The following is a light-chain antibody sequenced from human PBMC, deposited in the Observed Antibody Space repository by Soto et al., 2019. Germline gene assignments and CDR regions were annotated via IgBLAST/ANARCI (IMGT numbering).Light chain of an antibody. CDR3: QQSYIMPIYT. V-gene: IGKV1-39*01. CDR2: AAS. CDR1: QSISIY. Sequence: DIQMTQSPSSLSASVGDRVTITCRASQSISIYLNWYQQKLGNAPRLLIYAASRLQSGVPSRFSGSGSVTDFTLIISSLQPEDFATYYCQQSYIMPIYTFGQGTRLDIK. J-gene: IGKJ2*01.